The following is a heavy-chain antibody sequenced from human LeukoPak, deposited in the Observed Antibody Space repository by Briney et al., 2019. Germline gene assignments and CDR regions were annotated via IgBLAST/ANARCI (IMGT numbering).Heavy chain of an antibody. Sequence: SAGSLSLSCAASGFTFSTYWRHWVRQPPGKVLVWVSSINGDGTQTNYADSGKGRFTVSRDNAKNTLYLQMISLRAGDTAVYFCIRALRDHDYWGQGALVTVSS. CDR3: IRALRDHDY. J-gene: IGHJ4*02. CDR2: INGDGTQT. V-gene: IGHV3-74*01. CDR1: GFTFSTYW.